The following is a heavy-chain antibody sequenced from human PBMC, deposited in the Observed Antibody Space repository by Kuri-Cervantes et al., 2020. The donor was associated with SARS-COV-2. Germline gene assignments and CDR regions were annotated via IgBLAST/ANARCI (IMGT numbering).Heavy chain of an antibody. J-gene: IGHJ5*02. D-gene: IGHD3-16*02. CDR2: IKHSGST. CDR1: GGSFSGYY. CDR3: ARGKIYDYVWGSYRSSWFDP. V-gene: IGHV4-34*01. Sequence: SQTLSLTCAVYGGSFSGYYWSWIRQPPGKGLEWIGEIKHSGSTNYNPSLKSRVTISVDTSKNQFSLKLSSVTAADTAVYYCARGKIYDYVWGSYRSSWFDPWGQGTLVTVSS.